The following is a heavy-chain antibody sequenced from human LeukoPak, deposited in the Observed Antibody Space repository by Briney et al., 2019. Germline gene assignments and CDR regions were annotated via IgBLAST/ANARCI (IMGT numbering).Heavy chain of an antibody. CDR1: GFTFSSYA. V-gene: IGHV3-23*01. J-gene: IGHJ4*02. D-gene: IGHD4-17*01. CDR3: AKDPIYGDYPRFFDY. Sequence: GGSLRLSCAVSGFTFSSYAMSWVRQAPGKGLEWVSAISGSGGSTYYADSVKGRFTISRDNSKNTLYLQMNSLRAEDTAVYYCAKDPIYGDYPRFFDYWGQGTLVTVSS. CDR2: ISGSGGST.